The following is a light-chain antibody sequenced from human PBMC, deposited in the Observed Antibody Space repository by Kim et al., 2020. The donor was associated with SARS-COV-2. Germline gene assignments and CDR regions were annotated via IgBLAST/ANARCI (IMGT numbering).Light chain of an antibody. Sequence: AAVGGRVTITCRASQSIGGWLAWYQQKPGKAPKLLIYDASSVESGVPSRFSGSGSETEFTLTISSLQPDDSATYYCQHHSTYPITFGQGTRLEIK. V-gene: IGKV1-5*01. J-gene: IGKJ5*01. CDR2: DAS. CDR3: QHHSTYPIT. CDR1: QSIGGW.